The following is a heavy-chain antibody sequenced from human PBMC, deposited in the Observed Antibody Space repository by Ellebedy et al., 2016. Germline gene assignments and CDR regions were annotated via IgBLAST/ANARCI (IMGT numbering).Heavy chain of an antibody. CDR1: GFTFNNYA. Sequence: GGSLRLSXAASGFTFNNYAMKWVRQTPGKGLEWVSYISPSSGSTIYYADSVRGRFTISRDNAKNSVYLQMNSLRDEDTAVYYCTRGGLDNSFDVWGQGTMVTVSS. V-gene: IGHV3-48*02. D-gene: IGHD3-16*01. CDR3: TRGGLDNSFDV. CDR2: ISPSSGSTI. J-gene: IGHJ3*01.